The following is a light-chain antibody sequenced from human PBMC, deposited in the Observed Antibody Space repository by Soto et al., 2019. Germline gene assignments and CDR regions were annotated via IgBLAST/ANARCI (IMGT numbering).Light chain of an antibody. CDR3: AAWDDSLNGRYV. CDR2: SNN. CDR1: SSNIGSNT. V-gene: IGLV1-44*01. Sequence: QSVLTQPPSASGTPGQRVTICCSGSSSNIGSNTVNWYQQLPGTAPKLLIYSNNQRPSGVPDRFSGSKSGTSVSLAISGLQSEDEADYYCAAWDDSLNGRYVFGTGTKLTVL. J-gene: IGLJ1*01.